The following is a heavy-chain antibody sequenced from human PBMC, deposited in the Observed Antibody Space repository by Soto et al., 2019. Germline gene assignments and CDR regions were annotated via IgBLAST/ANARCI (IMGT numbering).Heavy chain of an antibody. Sequence: GESLKISCKGSGYSFTSYWIGWVRQMSGKGLEWMGIIYPGDSDTRYSPSFQGQVTISADKSISTAYLQWSSLKASDTAMYYCARHTLEMATTRNYYYYGMDVWGQGTTVTVSS. CDR2: IYPGDSDT. CDR3: ARHTLEMATTRNYYYYGMDV. J-gene: IGHJ6*02. V-gene: IGHV5-51*01. CDR1: GYSFTSYW. D-gene: IGHD1-1*01.